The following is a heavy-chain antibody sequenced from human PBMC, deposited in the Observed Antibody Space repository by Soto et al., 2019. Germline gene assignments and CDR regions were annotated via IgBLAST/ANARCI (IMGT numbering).Heavy chain of an antibody. CDR3: AHRPITFMASWFNP. CDR1: GFSLSTSGVA. Sequence: QITLKESGPTLVKPAQTLTLTCTFSGFSLSTSGVAVGWLRQPPGKAPEWLALVYWDDAKRYSPSLKSRLTITKDTSKNQVVLTMTNMEPVDTSKYYCAHRPITFMASWFNPWGEGIPVTVTS. J-gene: IGHJ5*02. V-gene: IGHV2-5*02. CDR2: VYWDDAK. D-gene: IGHD3-16*01.